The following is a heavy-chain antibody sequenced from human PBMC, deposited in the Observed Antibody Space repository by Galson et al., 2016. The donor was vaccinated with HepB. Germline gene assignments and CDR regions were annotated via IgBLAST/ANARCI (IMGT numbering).Heavy chain of an antibody. CDR1: GLTFSRSG. Sequence: LRLSCAVSGLTFSRSGMHWVRQAPGKGLEWVAVIWSDGSNRYYADSVQGRFTISRDNSKNTLFLQMNSLRAEDTAVYFCARDPHASGWAAYYFDAWGQGALVTVSS. D-gene: IGHD6-19*01. J-gene: IGHJ5*02. CDR3: ARDPHASGWAAYYFDA. CDR2: IWSDGSNR. V-gene: IGHV3-33*01.